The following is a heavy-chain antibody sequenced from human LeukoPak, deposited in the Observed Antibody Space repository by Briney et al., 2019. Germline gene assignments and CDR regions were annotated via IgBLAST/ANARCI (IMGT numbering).Heavy chain of an antibody. CDR2: IDSTGAYT. CDR1: GFIFSNYA. Sequence: GGSLRLSCAASGFIFSNYAMSWVRQAPGKGLEWVSAIDSTGAYTWYAGSVKGRFTISKDSSKTILYLQMNSLRAEDAAVYFCAKGSAAGRPYYFDYWGQGTLVTVSS. D-gene: IGHD6-25*01. J-gene: IGHJ4*02. CDR3: AKGSAAGRPYYFDY. V-gene: IGHV3-23*01.